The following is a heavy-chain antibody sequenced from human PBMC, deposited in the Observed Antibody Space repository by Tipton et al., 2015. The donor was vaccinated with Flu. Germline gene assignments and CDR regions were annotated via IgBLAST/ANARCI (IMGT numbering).Heavy chain of an antibody. Sequence: SLRLSCAASGFTFSRYAMSWVRQAPGKGLEWVANVKQDGGEKHYVDSVKGRFTISRDNARNSLYLQMNSLRAEDTAVYFCARDGPPYSPTSGWFDPWGQGTLVTVSS. CDR3: ARDGPPYSPTSGWFDP. V-gene: IGHV3-7*01. CDR1: GFTFSRYA. J-gene: IGHJ5*02. D-gene: IGHD1-26*01. CDR2: VKQDGGEK.